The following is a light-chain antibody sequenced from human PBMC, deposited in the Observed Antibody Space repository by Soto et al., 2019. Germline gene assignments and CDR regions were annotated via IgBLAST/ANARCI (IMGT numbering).Light chain of an antibody. J-gene: IGKJ1*01. Sequence: EIVMTQSPDTLSVSPGERATLSCRASQSVSNNLAWYHQKPGQAPRLLIFGASTRATGIPARFSGSGSGTEFTLTISRLPSEDFAVYYCQQYNDWWTFGQGTKVEIK. CDR1: QSVSNN. CDR3: QQYNDWWT. CDR2: GAS. V-gene: IGKV3-15*01.